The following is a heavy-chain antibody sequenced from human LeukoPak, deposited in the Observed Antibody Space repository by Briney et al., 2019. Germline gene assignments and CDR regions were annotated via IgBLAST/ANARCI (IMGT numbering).Heavy chain of an antibody. CDR2: IYASGST. J-gene: IGHJ3*02. CDR1: GGSINSGIYY. Sequence: PSETLSLTCTVSGGSINSGIYYWMWIRQPAGKGLEWGGHIYASGSTNYNPSLKSRATISIDTSKDQFSLKLSSVTAADTAVYYCARDPKYYYDSSGYGDAFDIWGQGTMVTVSS. CDR3: ARDPKYYYDSSGYGDAFDI. D-gene: IGHD3-22*01. V-gene: IGHV4-61*09.